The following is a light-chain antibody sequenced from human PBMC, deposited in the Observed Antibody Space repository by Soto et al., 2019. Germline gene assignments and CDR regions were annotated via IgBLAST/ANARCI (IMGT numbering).Light chain of an antibody. Sequence: QTVVTQEPSLTVSPGGTVTLTCGSNTGPVTRGHFPYWFQQKPGQAPRTLIFDTTNRHSWTPARFSGSLLGDKAALTLSGAQPEDDADYYCLLSYSDVRGVFGGGTKLTVL. CDR2: DTT. CDR3: LLSYSDVRGV. J-gene: IGLJ2*01. V-gene: IGLV7-46*01. CDR1: TGPVTRGHF.